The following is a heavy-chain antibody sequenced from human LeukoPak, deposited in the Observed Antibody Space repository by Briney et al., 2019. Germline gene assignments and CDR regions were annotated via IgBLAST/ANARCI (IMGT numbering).Heavy chain of an antibody. CDR2: MNPNSGNT. CDR1: GYTFTSYD. J-gene: IGHJ4*02. V-gene: IGHV1-8*01. Sequence: WASVKVSCKASGYTFTSYDINWVRQATGQELEWMGWMNPNSGNTGYAQKFQGRVTITRSTSISTAYMELSSLRSEDTAVYYCARSTGYFDYWGQGTLVTVSS. CDR3: ARSTGYFDY.